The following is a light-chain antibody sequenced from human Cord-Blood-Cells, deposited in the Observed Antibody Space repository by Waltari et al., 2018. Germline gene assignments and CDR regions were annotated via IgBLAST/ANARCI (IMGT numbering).Light chain of an antibody. CDR3: SSYTSSSTLYV. V-gene: IGLV2-14*01. J-gene: IGLJ1*01. CDR1: SSDDGGYNY. CDR2: EVS. Sequence: QSALTQPASVSGSPGQSITISCTGTSSDDGGYNYASWYQQHPGKAPKLMIYEVSNRPSGVSNRFSGSKSGNTASLTISGLQAEDEADYYCSSYTSSSTLYVFGTGTKVTVL.